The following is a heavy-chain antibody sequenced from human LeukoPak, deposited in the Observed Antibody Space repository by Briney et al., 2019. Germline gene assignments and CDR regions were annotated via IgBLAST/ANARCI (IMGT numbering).Heavy chain of an antibody. J-gene: IGHJ2*01. Sequence: PGGSLRLSCAASRFSLADYTMHWVRQGPGKGLEWVSFISWDGDSTYYTDSAKGRFTISKDNSKNSLYLQMNSLGTEDTALYFCARTSLGDYWYFDLWGRGTPVTVSS. CDR1: RFSLADYT. V-gene: IGHV3-43*01. D-gene: IGHD3-16*01. CDR3: ARTSLGDYWYFDL. CDR2: ISWDGDST.